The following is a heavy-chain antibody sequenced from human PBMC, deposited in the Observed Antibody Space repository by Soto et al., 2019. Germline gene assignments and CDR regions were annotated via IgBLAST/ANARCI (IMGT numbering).Heavy chain of an antibody. CDR2: ISYDGSNK. D-gene: IGHD6-13*01. CDR3: AKVRIAAAGTSEYSYGMDV. CDR1: GFTFSSYG. V-gene: IGHV3-30*18. J-gene: IGHJ6*02. Sequence: QVQLVESGGGVVQPGRSLRLSCAASGFTFSSYGMHWVRQAPGKGLEWVAVISYDGSNKYYADSVKGRFTISRDNSKNALYLQMYSLRAEDAAVYYCAKVRIAAAGTSEYSYGMDVWCQGTTVTVSS.